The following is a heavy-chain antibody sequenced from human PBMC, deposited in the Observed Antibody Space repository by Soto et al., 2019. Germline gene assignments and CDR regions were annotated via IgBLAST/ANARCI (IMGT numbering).Heavy chain of an antibody. CDR3: ARGGEGSVYDSSGYPVYNWFDP. CDR2: ISYDGSNK. D-gene: IGHD3-22*01. J-gene: IGHJ5*02. Sequence: QVQLVESGGGVVQPGRSLRLSCAASGFTFSSYAMHWVRQAPGKGLEWVAVISYDGSNKYYADSVKGRFTISRDNSKNTLYLQMNSLRAEDTAVYYCARGGEGSVYDSSGYPVYNWFDPWGQGTLVTVSS. V-gene: IGHV3-30-3*01. CDR1: GFTFSSYA.